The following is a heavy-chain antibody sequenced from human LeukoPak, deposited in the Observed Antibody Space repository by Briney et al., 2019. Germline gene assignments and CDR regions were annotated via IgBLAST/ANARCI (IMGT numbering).Heavy chain of an antibody. CDR3: ARDRVGVSAYDSLFDY. J-gene: IGHJ4*02. CDR1: GFTFSSYW. V-gene: IGHV3-30*03. D-gene: IGHD5-12*01. Sequence: GGSLRLSCAASGFTFSSYWMSWVRQAPGKGLEWVAVISYDGSNKYYADSVKGRFTISRDNAKNSLYLQMNSLRAEDTAVYYCARDRVGVSAYDSLFDYWGQGTLVTVSS. CDR2: ISYDGSNK.